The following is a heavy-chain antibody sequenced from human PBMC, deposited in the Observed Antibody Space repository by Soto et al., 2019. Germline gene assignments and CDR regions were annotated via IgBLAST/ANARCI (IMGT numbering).Heavy chain of an antibody. V-gene: IGHV4-31*03. J-gene: IGHJ4*02. D-gene: IGHD2-2*01. CDR3: ARASGKYCSSTTCYTPYYFDY. CDR1: CGSISSGGYY. Sequence: SETLSLTCTVSCGSISSGGYYWSWIRQHPGKGLEWIGYIYYSGSTYHNPSLRSRVTISEDTSKNQFSLKLSSVTAADSAVYYCARASGKYCSSTTCYTPYYFDYWGQGTLVTVSS. CDR2: IYYSGST.